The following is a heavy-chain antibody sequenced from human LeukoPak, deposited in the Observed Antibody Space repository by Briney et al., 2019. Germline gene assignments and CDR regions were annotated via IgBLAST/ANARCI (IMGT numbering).Heavy chain of an antibody. CDR1: GFTFSSYE. V-gene: IGHV3-48*03. Sequence: PGGSLRLSCTASGFTFSSYEMNWVRQAPGKGLEWVSYISSSGSTIYYADSVKGRFTSSRDNSKNTLYLQMSSLRAEDTAVYYCAKRGAEVGQTVAPGDYWGQGTLVTVSS. CDR2: ISSSGSTI. CDR3: AKRGAEVGQTVAPGDY. J-gene: IGHJ4*02. D-gene: IGHD1-26*01.